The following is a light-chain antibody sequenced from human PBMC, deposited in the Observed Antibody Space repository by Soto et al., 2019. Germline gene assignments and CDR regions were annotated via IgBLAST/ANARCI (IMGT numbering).Light chain of an antibody. Sequence: QSVLTQPASVSGCPGQSITISCTGTSSDVGGYAYVSWYQQYPGKAPKLVISEVSNRPSGVSHRFSGSRSGNTASLTISGLQAEDEADYYCSSYTSSTTPVFGGGTKVTVL. CDR3: SSYTSSTTPV. CDR2: EVS. J-gene: IGLJ3*02. CDR1: SSDVGGYAY. V-gene: IGLV2-14*01.